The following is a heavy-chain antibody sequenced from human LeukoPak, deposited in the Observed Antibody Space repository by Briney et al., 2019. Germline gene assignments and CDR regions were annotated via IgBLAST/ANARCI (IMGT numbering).Heavy chain of an antibody. V-gene: IGHV1-69*13. D-gene: IGHD6-13*01. CDR3: ARAKPSFYSSSWYSNDAFDI. J-gene: IGHJ3*02. CDR2: IIPIFGTA. CDR1: GGTFSSYA. Sequence: GASVKVSCKASGGTFSSYAISWVRQAPGQGLEWMGGIIPIFGTANYAQKFQGRVTITADESTSTAYMKLSSLRSEDTAVYYCARAKPSFYSSSWYSNDAFDIWGQGTMVTVSS.